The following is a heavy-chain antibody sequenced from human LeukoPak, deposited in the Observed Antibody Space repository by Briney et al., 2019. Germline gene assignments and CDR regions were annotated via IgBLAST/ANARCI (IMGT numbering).Heavy chain of an antibody. J-gene: IGHJ4*02. CDR1: GYTFTSYG. Sequence: ASVTVSCKASGYTFTSYGISWVRQAPGQGLEWMGWISAYNGNTNYAQKLQGRVTMTTDTSTSTAYMELSSLRSEDSAVYYCARERDYDILTGYYEDYWGQGTLVTVSS. D-gene: IGHD3-9*01. CDR3: ARERDYDILTGYYEDY. V-gene: IGHV1-18*01. CDR2: ISAYNGNT.